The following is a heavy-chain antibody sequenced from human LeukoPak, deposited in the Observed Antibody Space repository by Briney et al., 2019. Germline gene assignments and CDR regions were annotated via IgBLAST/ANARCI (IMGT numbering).Heavy chain of an antibody. D-gene: IGHD6-13*01. CDR2: IYYSGST. J-gene: IGHJ4*02. CDR3: ARSALSGYSSSWPDY. Sequence: AATLSLTCPVSGGSISSYYWSWIRQPPGKGLEWIGYIYYSGSTNYNPSLKSRVTISVDTSKNQFSLKLSSVTAADPAVYYCARSALSGYSSSWPDYWGQGTLVTVSS. V-gene: IGHV4-59*01. CDR1: GGSISSYY.